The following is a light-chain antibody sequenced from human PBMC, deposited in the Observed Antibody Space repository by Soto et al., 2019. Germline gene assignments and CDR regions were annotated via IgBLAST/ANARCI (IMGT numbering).Light chain of an antibody. CDR2: AAS. Sequence: DIQLTQSPSFLSASVGDRVTITCRASQGISSYLAWYQQKPGKAPKLLIYAASTLQSGVPSRFSGSGSETEFTLTICSLQPEDFATYYCQQLNSYPNTFGQGTRLEIK. V-gene: IGKV1-9*01. J-gene: IGKJ5*01. CDR3: QQLNSYPNT. CDR1: QGISSY.